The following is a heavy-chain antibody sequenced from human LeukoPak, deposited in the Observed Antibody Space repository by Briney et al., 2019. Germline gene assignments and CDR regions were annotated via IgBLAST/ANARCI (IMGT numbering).Heavy chain of an antibody. J-gene: IGHJ6*02. Sequence: ASVKVSCKASGYTFTSYYMHWVRQATGQGLEWMGWMNPNSGNTGYAQKFQGRVTMTRNTSISTAYMELSSLRSEDTAVYYCARANWNDGGMDVWGQGTTVTVSS. CDR2: MNPNSGNT. CDR3: ARANWNDGGMDV. D-gene: IGHD1-1*01. CDR1: GYTFTSYY. V-gene: IGHV1-8*02.